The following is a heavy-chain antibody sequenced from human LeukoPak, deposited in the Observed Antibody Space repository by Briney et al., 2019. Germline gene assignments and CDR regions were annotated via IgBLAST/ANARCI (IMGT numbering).Heavy chain of an antibody. D-gene: IGHD6-19*01. Sequence: PGGSLRLSCAASGFTVSSNYMSWVRQAPGKGLEWVSVIYSGGSTYYADSVKGRFTISRDNSKNTLYLQMNSLRAEDTAVYYCTTELLSGWSFDYWGQGTLVTVSS. CDR2: IYSGGST. CDR3: TTELLSGWSFDY. V-gene: IGHV3-53*01. J-gene: IGHJ4*02. CDR1: GFTVSSNY.